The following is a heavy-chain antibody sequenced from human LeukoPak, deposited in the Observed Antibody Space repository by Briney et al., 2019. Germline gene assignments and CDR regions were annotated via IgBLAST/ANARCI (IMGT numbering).Heavy chain of an antibody. V-gene: IGHV4-38-2*02. CDR3: ARDPMVRGVIGY. CDR1: GYSISTGYY. CDR2: IFHSGTT. D-gene: IGHD3-10*01. J-gene: IGHJ4*02. Sequence: PSETLSLTCTVSGYSISTGYYWGWIRKPPGKGLEWIGSIFHSGTTYYNPSLKSRVTMSVDTSKNQFSLKLSSVTAADTAVYYCARDPMVRGVIGYWGQGTLVTVSS.